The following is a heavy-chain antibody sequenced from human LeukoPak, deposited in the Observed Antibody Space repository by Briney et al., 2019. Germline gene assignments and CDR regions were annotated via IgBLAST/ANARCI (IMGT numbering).Heavy chain of an antibody. J-gene: IGHJ6*02. CDR2: ISAYNGNT. D-gene: IGHD1-14*01. V-gene: IGHV1-18*01. CDR3: AREETHHVYYGMDV. CDR1: GGTFSSYA. Sequence: ASVNVSCKASGGTFSSYAISWVRQAPGQGLEWMGWISAYNGNTNYAQKVQGRVTMTTDTSTSTAYMELGSLRSDDTAVYYCAREETHHVYYGMDVWGQGTMVTVSS.